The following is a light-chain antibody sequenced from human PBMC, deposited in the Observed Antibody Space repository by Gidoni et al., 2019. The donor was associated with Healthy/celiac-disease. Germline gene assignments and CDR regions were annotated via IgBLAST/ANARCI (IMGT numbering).Light chain of an antibody. CDR2: DSS. CDR3: QQYDKLPFT. Sequence: IHMTQSPSSLSVSVADRVTITCQASQDISNYLNWYKQKPGHPPKHLIYDSSNLETGVPSRFSGSGSVTDFTFTISSPQSEGIATYYCQQYDKLPFTFGPGTKVEIK. V-gene: IGKV1-33*01. J-gene: IGKJ3*01. CDR1: QDISNY.